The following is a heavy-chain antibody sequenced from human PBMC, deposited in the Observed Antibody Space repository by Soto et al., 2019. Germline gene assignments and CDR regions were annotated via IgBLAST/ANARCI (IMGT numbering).Heavy chain of an antibody. V-gene: IGHV4-59*12. D-gene: IGHD3-22*01. Sequence: SEPLYLTCTASGVSINSYSWSWIRQPPGKGLEWIGYIYYNGNTNYNPSLKSRVTISVDTSKNQFSLKLSSVTAADTAVYYCARDYYKYGDSRGYYRSPAYWGQGTLVTVSS. CDR1: GVSINSYS. CDR3: ARDYYKYGDSRGYYRSPAY. CDR2: IYYNGNT. J-gene: IGHJ4*02.